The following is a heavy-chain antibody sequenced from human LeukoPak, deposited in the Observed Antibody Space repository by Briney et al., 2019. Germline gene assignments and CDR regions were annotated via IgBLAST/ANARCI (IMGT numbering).Heavy chain of an antibody. V-gene: IGHV4-59*01. CDR1: GASISNSY. CDR2: ISYSVDT. Sequence: SERVSLSCSVSGASISNSYWSWIRQSPGKGLEWIGNISYSVDTNYNPSLKSRVTISIDTARNQVSLQLKSVTAADTAVYFCATGTGPFDHWGQGTLVTVSS. J-gene: IGHJ4*02. CDR3: ATGTGPFDH. D-gene: IGHD1-1*01.